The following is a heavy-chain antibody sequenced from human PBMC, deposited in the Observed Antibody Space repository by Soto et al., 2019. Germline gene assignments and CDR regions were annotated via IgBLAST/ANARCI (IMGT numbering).Heavy chain of an antibody. V-gene: IGHV4-30-4*01. CDR2: IYYSGST. J-gene: IGHJ6*02. CDR1: GGSISSGDYY. CDR3: ASSYCSGGSCVQYYYYGMDV. D-gene: IGHD2-15*01. Sequence: SETLSLTCTVSGGSISSGDYYWSWIRQPPGKGLEWIGYIYYSGSTYYNPSLKSRVTISVDTSKNQFSLKLSSVTAADTAVYYCASSYCSGGSCVQYYYYGMDVWGQGTTVTVSS.